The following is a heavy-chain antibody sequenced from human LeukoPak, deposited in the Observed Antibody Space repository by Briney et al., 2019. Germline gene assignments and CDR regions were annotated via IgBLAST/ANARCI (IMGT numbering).Heavy chain of an antibody. D-gene: IGHD3-10*01. CDR2: INPSGGST. V-gene: IGHV1-46*01. J-gene: IGHJ4*02. CDR1: GYTFTSYY. CDR3: ARGGVLLWFGESGAPFYFDY. Sequence: ASVKVSCKASGYTFTSYYMHWVRQAPGQGLEWMGIINPSGGSTSYAQKFQGRVTMTRDTSISTAYMELSRLRSDDTAVYYCARGGVLLWFGESGAPFYFDYWGQGTLVTVSS.